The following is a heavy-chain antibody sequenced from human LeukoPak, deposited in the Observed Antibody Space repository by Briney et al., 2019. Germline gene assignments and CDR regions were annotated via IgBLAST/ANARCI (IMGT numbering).Heavy chain of an antibody. CDR2: MNPNSGNT. V-gene: IGHV1-8*01. CDR3: AIRIPVDIVATLGERVKKGLDY. D-gene: IGHD5-12*01. CDR1: GYTFTSYD. J-gene: IGHJ4*02. Sequence: GASVKVSCKASGYTFTSYDINWLRQATGQGLEWMGWMNPNSGNTGYAQKFQGRVTMTRNTSMSTAYMELSSLRSEDTAVYYCAIRIPVDIVATLGERVKKGLDYWGQGTLVTVSS.